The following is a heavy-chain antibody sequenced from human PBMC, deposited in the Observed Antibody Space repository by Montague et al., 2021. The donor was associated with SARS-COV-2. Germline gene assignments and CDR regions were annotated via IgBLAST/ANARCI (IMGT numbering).Heavy chain of an antibody. Sequence: SETLSLTCTVSGDSIRSSYWNWIRQPPGKGLEYIGYTYYSGIANYNPSLRSRVTISLDTSKNQFSLNLSSVTAADTAVYYCARSVVAGTNTHTRGFDPWGQGTPVTVSS. CDR1: GDSIRSSY. V-gene: IGHV4-59*13. CDR3: ARSVVAGTNTHTRGFDP. CDR2: TYYSGIA. J-gene: IGHJ5*02. D-gene: IGHD1-26*01.